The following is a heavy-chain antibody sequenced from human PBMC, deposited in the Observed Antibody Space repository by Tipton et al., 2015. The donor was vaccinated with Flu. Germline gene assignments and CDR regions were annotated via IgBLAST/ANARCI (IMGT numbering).Heavy chain of an antibody. J-gene: IGHJ6*02. V-gene: IGHV3-53*01. CDR2: IYSGGST. Sequence: SLRLSCAASGFTVSSNYMNWVRQAPGKGLEWVSVIYSGGSTYYADSVKGRFTTSRDNSKNTLYLQMNSLRAEDTAVYYCARGGPMIVVVRYHYGMDVWGQGTTVTVSS. CDR1: GFTVSSNY. CDR3: ARGGPMIVVVRYHYGMDV. D-gene: IGHD3-22*01.